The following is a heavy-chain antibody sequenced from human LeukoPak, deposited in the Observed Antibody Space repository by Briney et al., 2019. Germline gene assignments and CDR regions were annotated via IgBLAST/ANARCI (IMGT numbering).Heavy chain of an antibody. Sequence: GGSLRLSCAASGFIFSSYAMNWVRQAPGKGLEWVSTISGGDTSTFYADSVKGRFTISRDNSKNTLYLQMNNLRAEDTAVYYCVKNLNGGNTHSDYWGQGTLVTVSS. J-gene: IGHJ4*02. CDR3: VKNLNGGNTHSDY. CDR2: ISGGDTST. D-gene: IGHD4-23*01. CDR1: GFIFSSYA. V-gene: IGHV3-23*01.